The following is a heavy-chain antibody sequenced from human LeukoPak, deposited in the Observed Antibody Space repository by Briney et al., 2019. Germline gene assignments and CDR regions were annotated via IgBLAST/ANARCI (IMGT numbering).Heavy chain of an antibody. D-gene: IGHD2-15*01. Sequence: GGSLGLSCAASGFTFSSYAVTWVRQAPGKGLEWVSVISGSGGSTYYADSVKGRFTISRDNSKNTVYLQMNSLRVEDTAVYYCAKRQCSGGSCYFIDYWGQGTLVTVSS. V-gene: IGHV3-23*01. CDR3: AKRQCSGGSCYFIDY. CDR2: ISGSGGST. CDR1: GFTFSSYA. J-gene: IGHJ4*02.